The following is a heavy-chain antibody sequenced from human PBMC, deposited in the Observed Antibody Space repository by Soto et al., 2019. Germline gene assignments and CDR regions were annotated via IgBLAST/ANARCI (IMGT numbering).Heavy chain of an antibody. CDR3: ARRMGEMATIVPGWYFDL. V-gene: IGHV1-69*12. Sequence: QVQLVQSGAEVKKPGSSVKVSCKASGGTFSSYAISWVRQAPGQGLEWMGGIIPIFGTANYAQKFQGRVTITADESTSTAYMGLSSLRSEDTAVYYCARRMGEMATIVPGWYFDLWGRGTLVTVSS. J-gene: IGHJ2*01. CDR1: GGTFSSYA. D-gene: IGHD5-12*01. CDR2: IIPIFGTA.